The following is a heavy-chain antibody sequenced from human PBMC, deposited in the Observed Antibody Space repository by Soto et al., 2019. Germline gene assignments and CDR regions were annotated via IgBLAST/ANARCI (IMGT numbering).Heavy chain of an antibody. J-gene: IGHJ6*02. CDR3: IYRRARYNYHGLDV. D-gene: IGHD3-16*02. V-gene: IGHV2-5*01. Sequence: QITLKESGPTLVKPTQTLTLTCTFSGFSLTSSGVGVGWIRQPPGRSLEWLAAIYWNEDRRPSPSLESRLIITKDTSKSHGVLTMTNMDPVYTATYYCIYRRARYNYHGLDVWGQGTTVTVSS. CDR2: IYWNEDR. CDR1: GFSLTSSGVG.